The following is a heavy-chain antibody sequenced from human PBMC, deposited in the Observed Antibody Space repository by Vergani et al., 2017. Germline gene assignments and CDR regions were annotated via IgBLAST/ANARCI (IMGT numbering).Heavy chain of an antibody. V-gene: IGHV3-23*01. CDR3: GRGSDNYN. CDR1: GLAFSSPA. J-gene: IGHJ4*02. CDR2: IKNTGDST. Sequence: EVPFLQSEGAVVQPGGSLRLFCVVCGLAFSSPAMSWGRQGHGQGLEWVSSIKNTGDSTHYADSVKGRFTISRDNSKNTLYLQMNSLRVEDTAVYYCGRGSDNYNWGQGTLVTVSS. D-gene: IGHD5-24*01.